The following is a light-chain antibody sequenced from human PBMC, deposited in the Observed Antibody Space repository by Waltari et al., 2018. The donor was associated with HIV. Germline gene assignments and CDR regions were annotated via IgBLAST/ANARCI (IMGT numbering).Light chain of an antibody. CDR3: SSYTSSSTPYV. Sequence: QSAMTQPASVSGSPGQPITIPCTGTSSDVGGYTYVSWYQQHPGKAPKLMIYDVSNRPSGVSNRFSGSKSGNTASLTISGLQAEDEADYYCSSYTSSSTPYVFGTGTKVTVL. J-gene: IGLJ1*01. CDR2: DVS. CDR1: SSDVGGYTY. V-gene: IGLV2-14*03.